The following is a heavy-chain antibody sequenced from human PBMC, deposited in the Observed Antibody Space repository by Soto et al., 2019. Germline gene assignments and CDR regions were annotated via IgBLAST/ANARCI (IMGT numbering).Heavy chain of an antibody. CDR1: GGSISSGGYY. V-gene: IGHV4-31*03. J-gene: IGHJ5*02. Sequence: SETLSLTCTVSGGSISSGGYYWSWIRQHPGKGLEWIGYIYYSGSTYYNPSLKSRVTISVDTSKNQFSLKLSSVTAADTAVYYCAKDLPGELLPTCFDPWGQGTLVTVSS. CDR2: IYYSGST. D-gene: IGHD3-16*01. CDR3: AKDLPGELLPTCFDP.